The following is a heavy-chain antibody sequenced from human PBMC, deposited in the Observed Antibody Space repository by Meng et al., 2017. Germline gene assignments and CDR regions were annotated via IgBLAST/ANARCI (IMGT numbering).Heavy chain of an antibody. CDR1: GFTFNNYW. CDR2: ISGDGSIT. Sequence: EVQLVESGGGLVQLGGSLRLHCASSGFTFNNYWMHWVRQVPGKGLVWVSRISGDGSITNYADSVKGRFTISRDNAKNTLYLQMNSLRPEDTAVYYCLDEAPRSDYWGQGSLVTVSS. D-gene: IGHD1-1*01. CDR3: LDEAPRSDY. J-gene: IGHJ4*02. V-gene: IGHV3-74*01.